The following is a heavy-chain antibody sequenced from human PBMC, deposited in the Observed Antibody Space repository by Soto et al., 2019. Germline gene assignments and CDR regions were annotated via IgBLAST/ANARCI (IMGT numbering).Heavy chain of an antibody. J-gene: IGHJ5*02. V-gene: IGHV1-18*01. CDR1: GYTFTSYG. CDR2: ISAYNGNT. Sequence: QVQLVQSGAEVKKPGASVKVSCKASGYTFTSYGISWVRQAPGQGLEWMGWISAYNGNTNYAQKLQGRGTMTTDTSTSTAYMELRSLRSDDTAVYYCARNYYDFWSGYSTGWFDPWGQGTLVTVSS. D-gene: IGHD3-3*01. CDR3: ARNYYDFWSGYSTGWFDP.